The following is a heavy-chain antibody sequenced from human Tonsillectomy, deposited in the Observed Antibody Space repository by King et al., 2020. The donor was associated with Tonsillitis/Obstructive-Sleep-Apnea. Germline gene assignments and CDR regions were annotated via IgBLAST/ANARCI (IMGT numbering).Heavy chain of an antibody. CDR1: GGSISSYY. Sequence: QLQESGPGLVKPSETLSLTCTVSGGSISSYYWSWIRQPPGKGLEWIGYIYYSGSTNYNPSLKSRVTISVDTSKNQFSLKLSSVTAADTAVYYCARDRYYDLWSGYGQGFGYYYYYMDVWGKGTTVTVSS. CDR2: IYYSGST. D-gene: IGHD3-3*01. J-gene: IGHJ6*03. CDR3: ARDRYYDLWSGYGQGFGYYYYYMDV. V-gene: IGHV4-59*12.